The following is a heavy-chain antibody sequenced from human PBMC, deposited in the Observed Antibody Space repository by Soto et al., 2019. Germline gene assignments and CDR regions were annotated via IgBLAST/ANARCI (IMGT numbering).Heavy chain of an antibody. CDR3: ARGGRVAGTSFGAFDI. D-gene: IGHD6-19*01. J-gene: IGHJ3*02. CDR1: GGTFSSYA. Sequence: QVQLVQSGAEVKKPGSSVKVSCKASGGTFSSYAISWVRQAPGQGLEWMGGIIPIFGTANYAQKFQGRVTITADESTSTAYMELSSLRSEDTVVYYCARGGRVAGTSFGAFDIWGQGTMVTVSS. V-gene: IGHV1-69*01. CDR2: IIPIFGTA.